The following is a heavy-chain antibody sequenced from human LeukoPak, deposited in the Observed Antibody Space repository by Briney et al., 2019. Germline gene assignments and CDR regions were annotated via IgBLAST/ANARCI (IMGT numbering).Heavy chain of an antibody. Sequence: GGSLRLSCVPSGFSFSNYAMSWVRQAPGKGLEWGSSISGSVGSTHHVDSVKGRFTISRDKTKNTLYLQMNSLRAEDTAVYYCAKSSYYDASGYYREYYFDSWGQGTLVTVSS. V-gene: IGHV3-23*01. CDR1: GFSFSNYA. D-gene: IGHD3-22*01. CDR2: ISGSVGST. CDR3: AKSSYYDASGYYREYYFDS. J-gene: IGHJ4*02.